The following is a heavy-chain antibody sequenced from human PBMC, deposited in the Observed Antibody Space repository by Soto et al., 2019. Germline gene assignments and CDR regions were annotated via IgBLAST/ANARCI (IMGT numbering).Heavy chain of an antibody. CDR2: INPSGGST. V-gene: IGHV1-46*01. J-gene: IGHJ4*02. CDR3: ARDHIDGMTKPNYYFDY. CDR1: GYTFTSYY. Sequence: ASVKVSCKASGYTFTSYYIHWVRQAPGQGLEWMGIINPSGGSTSYAQKFQGRVTMTRDTSTSTVYMELSSLRSEDTAVYYCARDHIDGMTKPNYYFDYWGQGTLVTVS. D-gene: IGHD4-17*01.